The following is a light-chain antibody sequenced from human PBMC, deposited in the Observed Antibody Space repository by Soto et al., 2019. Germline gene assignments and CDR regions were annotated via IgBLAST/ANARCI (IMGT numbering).Light chain of an antibody. J-gene: IGLJ1*01. Sequence: QSVLTQPPSAAGSPGQSVTISCTGTTNDIGVYDFVSWYQHHPGKAPRLIIYEVVQRPSGVPDRFSGSKSGNTASLTVSGRQAADEADYFCKSYAGSNTYVFGSGTKLTVL. CDR3: KSYAGSNTYV. CDR1: TNDIGVYDF. V-gene: IGLV2-8*01. CDR2: EVV.